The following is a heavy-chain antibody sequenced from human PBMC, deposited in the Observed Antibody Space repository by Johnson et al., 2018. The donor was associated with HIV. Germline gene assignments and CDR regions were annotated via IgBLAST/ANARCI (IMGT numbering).Heavy chain of an antibody. CDR1: GFSFSSYG. V-gene: IGHV3-48*04. Sequence: VQLVESGGGVVQPGRSLRLSCATSGFSFSSYGMHWVRQAPGKGLEWVSYISSSGSTIYYADSVKGRFTTSRDNAKNTLFLQMNSLRAEDTAVYYWASLRDAFDIWGQGTMVTVSS. J-gene: IGHJ3*02. CDR3: ASLRDAFDI. CDR2: ISSSGSTI.